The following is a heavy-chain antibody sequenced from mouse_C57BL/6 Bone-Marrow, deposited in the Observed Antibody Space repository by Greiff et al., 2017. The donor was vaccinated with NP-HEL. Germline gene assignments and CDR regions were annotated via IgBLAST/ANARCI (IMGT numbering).Heavy chain of an antibody. Sequence: VHLVESGPELVKPGASVKISCKASGYAFSSSWMNWVKQRPGKGLEWIGRIYPGDGDTNYNGKFKGKATLTADKSSSTAYMQLSSLTSEDSAVYFCARKGVYYYGSSYADYWGQGTTLTVSS. CDR2: IYPGDGDT. CDR1: GYAFSSSW. CDR3: ARKGVYYYGSSYADY. D-gene: IGHD1-1*01. V-gene: IGHV1-82*01. J-gene: IGHJ2*01.